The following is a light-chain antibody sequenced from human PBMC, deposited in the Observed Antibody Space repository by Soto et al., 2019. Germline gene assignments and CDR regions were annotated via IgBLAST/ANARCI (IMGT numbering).Light chain of an antibody. CDR2: EVS. Sequence: QSALTQPASVSGSPGQSITISCTGTSSDIGAYNHVSWYQQNPGKAPQLIIYEVSNRPSGLSNRFSASKSGNAASLTISGLQAEGEADYFCCSFTTSSTLVFGTGTKVTVL. CDR1: SSDIGAYNH. J-gene: IGLJ1*01. CDR3: CSFTTSSTLV. V-gene: IGLV2-14*01.